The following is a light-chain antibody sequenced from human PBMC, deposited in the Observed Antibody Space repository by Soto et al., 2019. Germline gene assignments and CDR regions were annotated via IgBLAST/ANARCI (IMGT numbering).Light chain of an antibody. J-gene: IGKJ3*01. Sequence: EIVLTQSPGTLSLSPGEGATLSCRASQNISSSYLAWYQQKPGQAPSLLIYGASRRATGIPDRFSGSGSGTDFTLTISRLEPEDFAVYYCQHYGSSPLFTFGPGTKVD. CDR3: QHYGSSPLFT. CDR2: GAS. V-gene: IGKV3-20*01. CDR1: QNISSSY.